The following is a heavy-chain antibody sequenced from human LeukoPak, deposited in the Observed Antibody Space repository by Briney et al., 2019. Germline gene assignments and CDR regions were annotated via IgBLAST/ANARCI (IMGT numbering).Heavy chain of an antibody. CDR2: IIPIFGTA. J-gene: IGHJ4*02. D-gene: IGHD3-16*02. Sequence: SVKVSCKASGGTFSSYAISWVRQAPGQGLEWMGGIIPIFGTANYAQKFQGRVTITADESTSIAYMELSSLRSEDTAVYYCARATMITFGGVIVPYYFDYWGQGTLVTVSS. V-gene: IGHV1-69*01. CDR3: ARATMITFGGVIVPYYFDY. CDR1: GGTFSSYA.